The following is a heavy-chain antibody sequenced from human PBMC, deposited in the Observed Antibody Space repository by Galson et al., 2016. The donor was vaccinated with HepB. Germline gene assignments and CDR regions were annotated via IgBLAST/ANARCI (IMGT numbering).Heavy chain of an antibody. J-gene: IGHJ4*02. CDR1: GDAVRGSSYSYY. CDR3: GRIVTEVPVDDY. Sequence: TLSLTCSFSGDAVRGSSYSYYWTWIRQPAGKGLEWIGRVYSHGTTNYNPSFKSRVSVSLDRSKTRFSLSLISVTAADTAVYFCGRIVTEVPVDDYWGQGTPATVLS. V-gene: IGHV4-61*02. CDR2: VYSHGTT. D-gene: IGHD3-16*02.